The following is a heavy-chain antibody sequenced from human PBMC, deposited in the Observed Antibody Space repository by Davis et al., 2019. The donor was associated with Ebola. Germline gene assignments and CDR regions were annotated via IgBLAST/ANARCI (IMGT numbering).Heavy chain of an antibody. CDR2: IDKSASTT. CDR1: GFTFSYTE. CDR3: AKGRYQLLLSPGMDV. Sequence: GESLKISCAISGFTFSYTEMSWVRQAPGKGLEWLSYIDKSASTTYYAESVKGRFTISRDNAKNSLSLQMNSLRAEDTALYYCAKGRYQLLLSPGMDVWGQGTTVTVSS. V-gene: IGHV3-48*03. J-gene: IGHJ6*02. D-gene: IGHD2-2*01.